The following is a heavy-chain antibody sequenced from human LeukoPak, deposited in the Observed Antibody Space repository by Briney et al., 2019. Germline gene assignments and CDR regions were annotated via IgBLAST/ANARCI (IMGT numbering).Heavy chain of an antibody. D-gene: IGHD3-22*01. CDR3: ARSQAYYDSSGYYLY. J-gene: IGHJ4*02. CDR2: IYHSGST. CDR1: GYSISSGYY. V-gene: IGHV4-38-2*02. Sequence: SETLSLTCTVSGYSISSGYYWGWIRQPPGKGLEWIGSIYHSGSTYYNPSLKSRVTISVDTSENQFSLKLSSVTAADTAVYYCARSQAYYDSSGYYLYWGQGTLVTVSS.